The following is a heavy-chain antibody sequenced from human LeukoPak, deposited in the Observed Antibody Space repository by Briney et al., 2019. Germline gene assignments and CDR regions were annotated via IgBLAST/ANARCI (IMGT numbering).Heavy chain of an antibody. Sequence: GGSLRLSCAASGFTFGSYSMNWVRQAPGKGLEWVSSISSSSSYIYYADSVKGRFAISRDNAKNSLYLQMNSLRAEDTAVYYCARAGPAFDIWGQGTMVTVSS. J-gene: IGHJ3*02. CDR1: GFTFGSYS. V-gene: IGHV3-21*01. CDR3: ARAGPAFDI. CDR2: ISSSSSYI.